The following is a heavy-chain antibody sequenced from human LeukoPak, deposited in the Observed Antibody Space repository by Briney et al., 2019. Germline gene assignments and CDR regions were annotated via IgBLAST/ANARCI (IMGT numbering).Heavy chain of an antibody. J-gene: IGHJ4*02. V-gene: IGHV3-53*01. D-gene: IGHD3-10*01. CDR3: ARDPAHYYGSGSFDY. Sequence: PGGSLRLSCAASGFSVRSNYMTWVRQAPGKGLEWVSVIYSGGGTYYADSVKGRFTISRDNSKNTLYLQMNSLRAEDTAVYYCARDPAHYYGSGSFDYWGQGTLVTVSS. CDR1: GFSVRSNY. CDR2: IYSGGGT.